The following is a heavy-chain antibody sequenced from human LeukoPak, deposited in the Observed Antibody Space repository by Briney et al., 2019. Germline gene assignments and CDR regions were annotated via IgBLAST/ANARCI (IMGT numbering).Heavy chain of an antibody. CDR3: ARGLWDYGGDDTDFGDY. CDR1: GGSISSGTYY. V-gene: IGHV4-61*02. CDR2: IYTSGST. J-gene: IGHJ4*02. Sequence: PSETLSLTCTVSGGSISSGTYYWSWIRQPAGKGLEWIGRIYTSGSTNYNPSLKSRITISVDTSKNQFSLKLSSVTAADTAVYYCARGLWDYGGDDTDFGDYWGQGTLVTVSS. D-gene: IGHD4-23*01.